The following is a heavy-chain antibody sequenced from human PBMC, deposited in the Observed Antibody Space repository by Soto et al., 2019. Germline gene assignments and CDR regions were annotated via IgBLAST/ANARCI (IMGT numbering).Heavy chain of an antibody. CDR3: AKDRNHYGSGSYFDY. CDR1: GFAFNIYA. V-gene: IGHV3-23*01. D-gene: IGHD3-10*01. J-gene: IGHJ4*02. CDR2: ISGSADST. Sequence: EVQLLESGGGLVQPGGSLRVSCAASGFAFNIYAMIWVRESPGKVLEWVSVISGSADSTNYADSVKGRFTISRDNSKNTVYLQMNSLRVEDTAVYYCAKDRNHYGSGSYFDYWGQGTLVTVSS.